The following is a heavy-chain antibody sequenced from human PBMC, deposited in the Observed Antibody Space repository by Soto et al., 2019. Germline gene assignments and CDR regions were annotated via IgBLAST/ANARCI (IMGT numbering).Heavy chain of an antibody. CDR2: ISSSSSYI. CDR3: ARRGYPDYYDSSGYSFDY. V-gene: IGHV3-21*01. Sequence: GGSLRLSCAASGFTFSSYSMNWVRQAPGKGLEWVSSISSSSSYIYYADSVKGRFTISRDNAKNSLYLQMNSLRAEDTAVYYCARRGYPDYYDSSGYSFDYWGQGTLVTVSS. J-gene: IGHJ4*02. CDR1: GFTFSSYS. D-gene: IGHD3-22*01.